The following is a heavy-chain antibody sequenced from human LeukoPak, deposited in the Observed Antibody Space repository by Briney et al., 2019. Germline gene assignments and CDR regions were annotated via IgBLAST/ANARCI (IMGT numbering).Heavy chain of an antibody. D-gene: IGHD6-19*01. CDR3: ARYSSGGAWCFDY. CDR2: ISPNNGGT. J-gene: IGHJ4*02. CDR1: GYTFTGYY. V-gene: IGHV1-2*02. Sequence: ASVKVSCKASGYTFTGYYMHWVRQAPGQGLEWMGWISPNNGGTNYAQKFQGRVTMTRDTSISTAYMELSSLTSDDTAVYYCARYSSGGAWCFDYWGQGTLVTVSS.